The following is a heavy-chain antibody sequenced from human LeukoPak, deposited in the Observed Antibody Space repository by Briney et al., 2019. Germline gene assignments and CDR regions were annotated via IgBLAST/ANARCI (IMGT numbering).Heavy chain of an antibody. D-gene: IGHD3-22*01. J-gene: IGHJ4*02. CDR1: GFTFSSYA. V-gene: IGHV3-23*01. CDR2: ISGSSGST. Sequence: PGGFLRLSCATSGFTFSSYAMSWVRQAPGKGLEWVSAISGSSGSTYYADSVKGRFTISRDNSKNTLYLQMNSLRAEDTAVYYCAKDLEVTMIVVVFDYWGQGTLVTVSS. CDR3: AKDLEVTMIVVVFDY.